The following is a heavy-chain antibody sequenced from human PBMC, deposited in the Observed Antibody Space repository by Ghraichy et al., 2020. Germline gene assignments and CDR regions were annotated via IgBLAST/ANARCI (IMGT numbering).Heavy chain of an antibody. Sequence: SETLSLTCAVYGGSFSGYYWSWIRQPPGKGLEWIGEINHSGSTNYNPSLKSRVTISVDTSKNQFSLKLSSVTAADTAVYYCARDSQWRYYYYGMDVWGQGTTVTVSS. CDR2: INHSGST. CDR3: ARDSQWRYYYYGMDV. D-gene: IGHD6-19*01. V-gene: IGHV4-34*01. J-gene: IGHJ6*02. CDR1: GGSFSGYY.